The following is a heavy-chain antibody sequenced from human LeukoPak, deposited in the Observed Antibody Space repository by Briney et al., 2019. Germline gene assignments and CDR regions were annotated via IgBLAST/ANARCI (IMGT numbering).Heavy chain of an antibody. J-gene: IGHJ4*02. CDR3: TRERVRGYSYGDPGY. CDR1: GFTFADYA. V-gene: IGHV3-49*03. D-gene: IGHD5-18*01. Sequence: GGSLRLSCTASGFTFADYAMSWFRQAPGKGLEGVRFIRSKVWGGTTEYAGAVKGRFTISRDDPKSIAYLQIKTLKTEDTAVYYCTRERVRGYSYGDPGYWGEGTLVTVSS. CDR2: IRSKVWGGTT.